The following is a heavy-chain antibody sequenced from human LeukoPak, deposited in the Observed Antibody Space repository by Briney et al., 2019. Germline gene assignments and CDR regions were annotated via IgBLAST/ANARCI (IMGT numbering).Heavy chain of an antibody. CDR2: ISSSSSYI. D-gene: IGHD3-3*01. Sequence: GGSLRLSCAASGFTFSSYSMNWVRQAPGKGLEWASSISSSSSYIYYADSVKGRFTISRDNSKNTLYLQMNSLRAEDTAVYYCARDHKQDYDFWSGYYYYGMDVWGQGTTVTVSS. V-gene: IGHV3-21*01. CDR1: GFTFSSYS. J-gene: IGHJ6*02. CDR3: ARDHKQDYDFWSGYYYYGMDV.